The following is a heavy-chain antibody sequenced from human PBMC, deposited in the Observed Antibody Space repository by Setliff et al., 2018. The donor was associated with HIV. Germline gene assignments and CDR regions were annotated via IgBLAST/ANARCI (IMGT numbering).Heavy chain of an antibody. V-gene: IGHV4-34*01. Sequence: PSETLSLTCGVYGGSFSGYYWSWIRQSPGKGLEWIGEINHSGNTNYNPSLKSRVTMSVGTSKNQFSLNLTSVTAADTAVYYCARHYDSSGYGDYLDDWGRGILVTVSS. CDR3: ARHYDSSGYGDYLDD. CDR1: GGSFSGYY. D-gene: IGHD3-22*01. J-gene: IGHJ4*02. CDR2: INHSGNT.